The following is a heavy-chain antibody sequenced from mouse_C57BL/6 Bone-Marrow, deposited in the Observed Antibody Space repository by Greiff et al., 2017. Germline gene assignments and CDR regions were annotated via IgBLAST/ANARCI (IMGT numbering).Heavy chain of an antibody. V-gene: IGHV5-4*01. CDR1: GFTFSSYA. J-gene: IGHJ3*01. CDR3: SSEEGKAY. CDR2: ISDGGSYT. Sequence: EVQLQQSGGGLVKPGGSLKLSCAASGFTFSSYAMSWVRQTPEKRLEWVGTISDGGSYTYYPDNVKGRFTISRDNGNNNLYLQMSHLKSEDTAMYYCSSEEGKAYWGQGTLVTVSA.